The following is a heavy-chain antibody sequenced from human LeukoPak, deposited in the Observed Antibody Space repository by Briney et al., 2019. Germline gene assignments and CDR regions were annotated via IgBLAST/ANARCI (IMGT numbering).Heavy chain of an antibody. CDR3: ARDYYDFWSGYMDAFDI. D-gene: IGHD3-3*01. CDR1: GFTFSSYS. V-gene: IGHV3-21*01. CDR2: ISSSSSYI. Sequence: PGGSLRLSCAASGFTFSSYSMNWVRQAPGKGLEWVSSISSSSSYIYYADSVKGRFTISRDNAKNSLYLQINSLRAEDTAVYYCARDYYDFWSGYMDAFDIWGEGTMVTVSS. J-gene: IGHJ3*02.